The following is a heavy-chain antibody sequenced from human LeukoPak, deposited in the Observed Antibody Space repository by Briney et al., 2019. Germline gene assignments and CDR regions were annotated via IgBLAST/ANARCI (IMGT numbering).Heavy chain of an antibody. J-gene: IGHJ6*02. D-gene: IGHD6-13*01. CDR2: INHSGST. CDR1: GGSFSGYY. CDR3: AAAAGGYYYYYYGMDV. V-gene: IGHV4-34*01. Sequence: SETLSLTCAVYGGSFSGYYWSWIRQPPGKGLEWIGEINHSGSTNYNPSLKSRVTISVDTSKNQFSLKLSSVTAADTAVYYCAAAAGGYYYYYYGMDVWGQGTTVTVSS.